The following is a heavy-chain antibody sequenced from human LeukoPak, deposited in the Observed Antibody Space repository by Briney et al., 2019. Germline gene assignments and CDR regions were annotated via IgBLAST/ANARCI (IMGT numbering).Heavy chain of an antibody. CDR2: ISSRRSYI. Sequence: GGSLRLSCAASGFTFSSYVMNWVRQAPGGGVEWGSSISSRRSYIYYADSVKGRFTISRDKAKNSLYLHMNSLRAEGTAAYYFARAALSGSSGTPFDYWGQGTLVTVS. CDR1: GFTFSSYV. D-gene: IGHD6-6*01. V-gene: IGHV3-21*01. CDR3: ARAALSGSSGTPFDY. J-gene: IGHJ4*02.